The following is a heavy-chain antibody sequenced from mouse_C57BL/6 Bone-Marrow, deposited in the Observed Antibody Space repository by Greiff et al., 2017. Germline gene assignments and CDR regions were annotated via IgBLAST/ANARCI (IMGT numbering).Heavy chain of an antibody. CDR2: IDPSDSYT. CDR3: AREDSSGYYYDY. J-gene: IGHJ2*01. Sequence: QVQLQQPGAELVMPGASVKLSCKASGYTFTSYWMHWVKQRPGQGLEWIGEIDPSDSYTNYNQKFKGKSTLTVDKSSSTAYMQLSSLTSEDSAVYDCAREDSSGYYYDYWGRGTTLTVSS. CDR1: GYTFTSYW. V-gene: IGHV1-69*01. D-gene: IGHD3-2*02.